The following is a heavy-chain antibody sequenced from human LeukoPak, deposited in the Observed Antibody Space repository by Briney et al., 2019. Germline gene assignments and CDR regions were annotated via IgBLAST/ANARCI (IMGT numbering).Heavy chain of an antibody. CDR2: ISAYNGNT. D-gene: IGHD2-15*01. V-gene: IGHV1-18*04. CDR3: AYGYCSGGSCYSFDY. Sequence: ASVKVSCKASGYTFTGYYMHWVRQAPGQGLEWMGWISAYNGNTNYAQKLQGRVTMTTDTSTSTAYMELRSLRSDDTAAYYYAYGYCSGGSCYSFDYWGQGTLVTVSS. CDR1: GYTFTGYY. J-gene: IGHJ4*02.